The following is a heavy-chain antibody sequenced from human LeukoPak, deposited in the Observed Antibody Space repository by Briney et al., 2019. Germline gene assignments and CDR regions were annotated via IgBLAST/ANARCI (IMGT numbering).Heavy chain of an antibody. J-gene: IGHJ4*02. Sequence: GGSLRLSCAASGFTFSSYGMHWVRQAPGKGLEWVAVISYDGSNKYYADSVKGRFTISRDNSKNTLYLQMNSLRAEDTAVYYCANQGGSSWHWGQGILVTVSS. D-gene: IGHD6-13*01. CDR2: ISYDGSNK. CDR3: ANQGGSSWH. CDR1: GFTFSSYG. V-gene: IGHV3-30*18.